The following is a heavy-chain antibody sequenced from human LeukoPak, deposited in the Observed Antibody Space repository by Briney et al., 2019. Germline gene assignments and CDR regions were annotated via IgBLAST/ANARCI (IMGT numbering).Heavy chain of an antibody. J-gene: IGHJ4*02. Sequence: GGSLRLSCAASGFTLSSYAMSWVRQAPGKGLEWVSAISDTGNTYHADSVKGRFTISRDSSKNTLFLQMNRLRPEDAAVYYCAKAPVTSCRGAFCYPFDYWGQGTLVTVSS. CDR1: GFTLSSYA. CDR3: AKAPVTSCRGAFCYPFDY. D-gene: IGHD2-15*01. V-gene: IGHV3-23*01. CDR2: ISDTGNT.